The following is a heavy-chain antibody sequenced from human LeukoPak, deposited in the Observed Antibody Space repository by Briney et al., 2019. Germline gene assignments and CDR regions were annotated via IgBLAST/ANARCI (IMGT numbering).Heavy chain of an antibody. CDR1: GGSISSGSYY. Sequence: SQTLSLTCTVSGGSISSGSYYWAWIRQPAGKGLEWFGRIYTSGSTNYNPSLKSRVTISVDTSKNQFSLKLNSVTAADTAVYHCARDLSGDFWIGHYFDYWGQGNLVTVSS. CDR3: ARDLSGDFWIGHYFDY. CDR2: IYTSGST. D-gene: IGHD3-3*01. V-gene: IGHV4-61*02. J-gene: IGHJ4*02.